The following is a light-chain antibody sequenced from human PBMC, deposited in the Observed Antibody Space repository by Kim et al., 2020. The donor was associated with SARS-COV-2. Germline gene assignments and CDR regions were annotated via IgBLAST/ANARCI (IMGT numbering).Light chain of an antibody. Sequence: QSVLTQPPSVSAAPGQKVTISCSGGGSNYVSWYQQLPGTAPKLLIYDNNKRPSGIPDRFSGAKSGTSATLGITGLQPGDEGDYYCGTWDGVTPLVLGGGTQLTVL. J-gene: IGLJ2*01. CDR1: GSNY. CDR2: DNN. CDR3: GTWDGVTPLV. V-gene: IGLV1-51*01.